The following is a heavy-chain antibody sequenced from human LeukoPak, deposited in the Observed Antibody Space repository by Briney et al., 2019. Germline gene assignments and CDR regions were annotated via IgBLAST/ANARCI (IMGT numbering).Heavy chain of an antibody. CDR3: ARVAAGHADAFDI. Sequence: ASVKVSCKASGYTFTSYYMHWVRQAPGQGLEWMGLINPTGGSTGYAQKFQGRVTMTRDMSTSTDYMELSSLRSEDTAIYYCARVAAGHADAFDIWGQGTMVTVSS. CDR1: GYTFTSYY. J-gene: IGHJ3*02. V-gene: IGHV1-46*01. CDR2: INPTGGST. D-gene: IGHD6-13*01.